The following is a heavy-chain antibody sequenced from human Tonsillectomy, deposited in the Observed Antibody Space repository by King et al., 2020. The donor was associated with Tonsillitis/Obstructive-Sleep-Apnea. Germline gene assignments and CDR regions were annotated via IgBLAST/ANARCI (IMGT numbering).Heavy chain of an antibody. J-gene: IGHJ4*02. Sequence: AQLVQSGAEVKKPGSSVKVSCKASGGTVSSYAISWVRQAPGQGLWWRGGSIPIFCAANYAQKVQGRVTITADESTSTAYMELSSLRSEDTAVYYCARDKDFFPYSGSSRWGQGTLVTVSS. CDR1: GGTVSSYA. CDR2: SIPIFCAA. D-gene: IGHD1-26*01. CDR3: ARDKDFFPYSGSSR. V-gene: IGHV1-69*01.